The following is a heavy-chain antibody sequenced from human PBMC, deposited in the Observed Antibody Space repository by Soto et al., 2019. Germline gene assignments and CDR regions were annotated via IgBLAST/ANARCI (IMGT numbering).Heavy chain of an antibody. Sequence: EVQLVESGGGLVQPGGSLRLSCAASGFTFTNYWMHWVRQVPGKGLVWVSQINTDGRITRYADSEKGRFTISRDNARNTLYLQMNGLRAEDTAVYYCARDTGVDFDYWGQGTLVTVSS. CDR3: ARDTGVDFDY. CDR2: INTDGRIT. J-gene: IGHJ4*02. CDR1: GFTFTNYW. D-gene: IGHD2-8*01. V-gene: IGHV3-74*01.